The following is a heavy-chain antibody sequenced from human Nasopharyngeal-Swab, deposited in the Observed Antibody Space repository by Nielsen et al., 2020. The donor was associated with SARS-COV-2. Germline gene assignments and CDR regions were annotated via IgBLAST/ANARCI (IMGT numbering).Heavy chain of an antibody. J-gene: IGHJ4*02. CDR1: GGSISSGSIRSYY. Sequence: SETLSLTCTVSGGSISSGSIRSYYWSWIRQPPGKGLEWIGYFSYTGITNYNPSLKSRVTISVDMSKNQFYLKLSSVAAADTAVYYCAREAVGGLVDSWGQGTLVTVSS. D-gene: IGHD1-26*01. CDR3: AREAVGGLVDS. V-gene: IGHV4-61*01. CDR2: FSYTGIT.